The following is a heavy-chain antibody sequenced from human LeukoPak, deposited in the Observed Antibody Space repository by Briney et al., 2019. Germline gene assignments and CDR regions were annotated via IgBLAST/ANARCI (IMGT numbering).Heavy chain of an antibody. CDR2: IYYSGST. D-gene: IGHD6-6*01. V-gene: IGHV4-59*08. Sequence: SETLSLTCAVSGGSISGYYWSWIRQPPGKGLEWVGYIYYSGSTNYNPSLKSRLTISLDTSENQFSLKLSSVTAADTAVYYGEREYSSSSGRRAFDIWGQGTMVTVSS. J-gene: IGHJ3*02. CDR1: GGSISGYY. CDR3: EREYSSSSGRRAFDI.